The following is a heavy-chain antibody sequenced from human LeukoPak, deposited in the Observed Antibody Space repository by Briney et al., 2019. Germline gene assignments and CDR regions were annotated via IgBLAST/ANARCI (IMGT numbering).Heavy chain of an antibody. V-gene: IGHV3-23*01. CDR1: GFTFYTYA. J-gene: IGHJ5*02. CDR3: AKDQQPISYSP. Sequence: GGSLRLSCAASGFTFYTYAMSWVRQAPGKGLEWVSAISGRGDSTNYADSVKGRFTISRDNSKNTLYLQMNSLGAEDTAIYYCAKDQQPISYSPWGQGTLVTVSS. D-gene: IGHD6-13*01. CDR2: ISGRGDST.